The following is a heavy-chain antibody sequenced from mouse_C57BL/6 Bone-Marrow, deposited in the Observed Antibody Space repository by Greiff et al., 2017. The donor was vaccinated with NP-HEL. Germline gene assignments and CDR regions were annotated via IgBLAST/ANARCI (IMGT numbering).Heavy chain of an antibody. CDR1: GYTFTSYW. CDR3: ASYFYFDY. D-gene: IGHD1-1*01. J-gene: IGHJ2*01. CDR2: IYPGSGST. V-gene: IGHV1-55*01. Sequence: QVQLKESGAELVKPGASVKMSCKASGYTFTSYWITWVKQRPGQGLEWIGDIYPGSGSTNYNEKFKSKASLTVDTSSSTAYMQLSSLTSEDSAVYYCASYFYFDYWGQGTTLTVSS.